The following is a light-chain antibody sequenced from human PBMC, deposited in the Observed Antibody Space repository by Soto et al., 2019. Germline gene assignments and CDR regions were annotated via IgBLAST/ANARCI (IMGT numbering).Light chain of an antibody. CDR3: SSYTSSSTPFYG. J-gene: IGLJ1*01. V-gene: IGLV2-14*01. Sequence: QSALTQPASVSGSPGQSITISCTGTSSDVGGYNYVSWYHQHPGKAPKLMIYDVSNRPSGVSNRFSGSKSGNTASLTISGLQAEDEADYYCSSYTSSSTPFYGFGTGTKLTVL. CDR2: DVS. CDR1: SSDVGGYNY.